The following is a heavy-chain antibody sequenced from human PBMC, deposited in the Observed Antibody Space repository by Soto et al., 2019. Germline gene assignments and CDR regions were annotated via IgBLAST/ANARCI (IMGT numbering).Heavy chain of an antibody. CDR2: IYYSGST. J-gene: IGHJ6*02. Sequence: SETLSLTCTVSGDSLNSYYWSWIRQPPGKGLEWIGYIYYSGSTNYNPSLESRVTIFLDTSKNQVSLKVSSLTAEDTAVYYCARDPLIYYYGMDVWGQGTTVTVSS. CDR1: GDSLNSYY. CDR3: ARDPLIYYYGMDV. V-gene: IGHV4-59*01.